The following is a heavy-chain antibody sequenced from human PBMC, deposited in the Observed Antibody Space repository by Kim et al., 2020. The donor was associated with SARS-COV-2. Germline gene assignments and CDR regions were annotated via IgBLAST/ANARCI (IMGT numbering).Heavy chain of an antibody. V-gene: IGHV3-74*01. CDR2: INSDGSST. J-gene: IGHJ4*02. Sequence: GGSLRLSCAASGFTFSSYWMHWVRQAPGKGLVWVSRINSDGSSTSYADSVKGRFTISRDNAKNTLYLQMNSLRAKDTAVYYCASVRPEYYDYVWGSYQYWGQGTLVTVSS. CDR1: GFTFSSYW. CDR3: ASVRPEYYDYVWGSYQY. D-gene: IGHD3-16*02.